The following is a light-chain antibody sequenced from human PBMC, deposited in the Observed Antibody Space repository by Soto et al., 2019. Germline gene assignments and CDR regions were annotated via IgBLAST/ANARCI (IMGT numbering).Light chain of an antibody. CDR2: EVT. Sequence: QSALTQPPSASGSRGQSVAISCTGTSSDVGGYNPVSWYQQHPGKAPKLMIYEVTKRPSGVPDRFSGSKSGNTASLTVSGLQAEDEADYYCSSYGGGNPFYVFGTGTKLTVL. V-gene: IGLV2-8*01. CDR1: SSDVGGYNP. CDR3: SSYGGGNPFYV. J-gene: IGLJ1*01.